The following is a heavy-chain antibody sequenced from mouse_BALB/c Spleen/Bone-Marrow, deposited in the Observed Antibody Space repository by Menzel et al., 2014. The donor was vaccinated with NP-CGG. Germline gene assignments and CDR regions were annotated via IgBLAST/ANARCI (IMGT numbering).Heavy chain of an antibody. J-gene: IGHJ2*01. CDR2: IDPANGNA. CDR3: AIYFYFDY. Sequence: EVKLQESGAELVKPGASVRLSCTASGFNIKDTYMHWEKQGPDQGLEWIGRIDPANGNAKHDPKFQGKAAITADTSSNTTYLQLSSLTSEDTAVYYCAIYFYFDYWGQGTTLTVSS. CDR1: GFNIKDTY. V-gene: IGHV14-3*02. D-gene: IGHD2-3*01.